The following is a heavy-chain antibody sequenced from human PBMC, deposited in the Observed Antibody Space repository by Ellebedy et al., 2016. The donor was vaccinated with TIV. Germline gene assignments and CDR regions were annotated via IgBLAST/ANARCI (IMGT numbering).Heavy chain of an antibody. CDR3: ARLPGSPRGY. Sequence: ASVKVSCKASGYTLTDDYVHWVRQAPGQGLEWMGCIDPRSGGTEYEQKFRGRVTMTSDSFLNTGYMQLTRLGSDDTAVYYCARLPGSPRGYWGQGTLVTVSS. V-gene: IGHV1-2*02. CDR1: GYTLTDDY. CDR2: IDPRSGGT. J-gene: IGHJ4*02. D-gene: IGHD3-10*01.